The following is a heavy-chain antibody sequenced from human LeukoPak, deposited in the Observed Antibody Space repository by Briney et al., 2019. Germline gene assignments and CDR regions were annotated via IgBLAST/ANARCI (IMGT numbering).Heavy chain of an antibody. CDR1: GYTFTSYD. CDR3: ARGTYYGSGSYYRRGSWFDP. CDR2: MNPNSGNT. Sequence: ASVKVSCKASGYTFTSYDINWVRQATGQGLEWMGWMNPNSGNTGYAQKLQGRVTMTRNTSISTAYKELSSLRSEGTAVYYCARGTYYGSGSYYRRGSWFDPWGQGTLVTVSS. D-gene: IGHD3-10*01. J-gene: IGHJ5*02. V-gene: IGHV1-8*01.